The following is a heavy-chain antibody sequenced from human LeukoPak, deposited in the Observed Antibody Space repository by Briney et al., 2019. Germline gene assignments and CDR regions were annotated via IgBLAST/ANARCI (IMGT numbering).Heavy chain of an antibody. Sequence: GGSLRLSCAASGFTFSGSAMTWVRQAPGKGLEWVSVISGSGDSTFYADSVKGRFTISRDSSKNTVYLQMNSLRARDTAIYYCAKGMSGSCYSGLHCWGQGTLVTVSS. CDR2: ISGSGDST. J-gene: IGHJ4*02. V-gene: IGHV3-23*01. CDR3: AKGMSGSCYSGLHC. CDR1: GFTFSGSA. D-gene: IGHD2-15*01.